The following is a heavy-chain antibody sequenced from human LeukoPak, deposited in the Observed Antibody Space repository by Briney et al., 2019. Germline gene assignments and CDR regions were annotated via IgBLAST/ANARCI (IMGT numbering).Heavy chain of an antibody. CDR3: ARTEDTAMAYYFDY. J-gene: IGHJ4*02. D-gene: IGHD5-18*01. V-gene: IGHV3-30*02. Sequence: GGSLRLSCAASGFTFSSYGMHWVRQAPGKGLEWVAFIRYDGSNKYYADSVKGRFTISRDNSKNTLYLQMNGLRAEDTAVYYCARTEDTAMAYYFDYWGQGTLVTVSS. CDR1: GFTFSSYG. CDR2: IRYDGSNK.